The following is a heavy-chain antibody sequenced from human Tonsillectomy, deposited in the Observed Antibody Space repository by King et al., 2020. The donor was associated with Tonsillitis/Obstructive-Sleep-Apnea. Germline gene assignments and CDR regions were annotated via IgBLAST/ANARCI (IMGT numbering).Heavy chain of an antibody. CDR2: ISSSGGSM. J-gene: IGHJ3*02. D-gene: IGHD2-2*01. Sequence: VQLVESGGGLVKPGGSLRLSCAASGFTFSSYSMNWVRQAPGKGLEWVSSISSSGGSMYYADSVKGRFTISRDNANNSLSLQMNSMRAEDTAVYFCARNPRYSDQLDAFDIWGQGTMVTVSS. V-gene: IGHV3-21*01. CDR1: GFTFSSYS. CDR3: ARNPRYSDQLDAFDI.